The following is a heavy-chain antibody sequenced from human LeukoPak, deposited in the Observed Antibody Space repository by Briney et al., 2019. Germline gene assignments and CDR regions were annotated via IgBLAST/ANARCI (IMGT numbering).Heavy chain of an antibody. Sequence: SETLSLTCAVYGGSFSGYYWSWIRQPPGKGLEWIGEINHSGSTNYNPSLKSRVTISVDTSKNQFSLKLSSVTAADTAVYYCAKVRGYDFWSGQPEYYFDYWGQGTLVTVSS. J-gene: IGHJ4*02. D-gene: IGHD3-3*01. CDR2: INHSGST. CDR1: GGSFSGYY. CDR3: AKVRGYDFWSGQPEYYFDY. V-gene: IGHV4-34*01.